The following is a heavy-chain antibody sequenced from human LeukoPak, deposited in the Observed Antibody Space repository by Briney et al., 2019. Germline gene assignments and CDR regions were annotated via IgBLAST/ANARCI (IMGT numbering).Heavy chain of an antibody. V-gene: IGHV4-59*01. D-gene: IGHD3-22*01. CDR2: VYYSGST. Sequence: SETLSLTCTVSGGSISSYYGSWIRQPPGKGLEWIGYVYYSGSTNYNPSLKSRVTISVDTSKNQFSLKLSSVTAADTAVYYCARVTPYYSSGYSSYYFDYWGQGTLVTVSS. J-gene: IGHJ4*02. CDR3: ARVTPYYSSGYSSYYFDY. CDR1: GGSISSYY.